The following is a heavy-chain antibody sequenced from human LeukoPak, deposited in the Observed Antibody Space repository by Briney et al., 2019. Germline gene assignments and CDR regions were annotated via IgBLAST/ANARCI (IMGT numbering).Heavy chain of an antibody. J-gene: IGHJ6*04. V-gene: IGHV4-34*01. CDR3: ARGITIFGVVGSWDV. CDR1: GGSFSGYY. D-gene: IGHD3-3*01. Sequence: PSETLSLTCAVYGGSFSGYYWSWIRQPPGKGLEWIGEINHSGSTNYNPSLKSRVTISIDTSKNQFSLKLSSVTAADTAVYYCARGITIFGVVGSWDVWGKGTTVTVSS. CDR2: INHSGST.